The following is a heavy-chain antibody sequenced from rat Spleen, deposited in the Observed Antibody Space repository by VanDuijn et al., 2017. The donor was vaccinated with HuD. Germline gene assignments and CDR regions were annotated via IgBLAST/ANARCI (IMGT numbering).Heavy chain of an antibody. CDR2: ISYDGSST. CDR3: TRGGNYDFDY. V-gene: IGHV5-22*01. J-gene: IGHJ2*01. Sequence: EVQLVESGGGLVQPGRSMKLSCAASGFTFSDYYMAWVRQAPTKGLEWVATISYDGSSTYHRDSVKGRFTISKDNAKSTLYLQMNSLRSEDTATYYCTRGGNYDFDYWGQGVMVTVSS. D-gene: IGHD1-10*01. CDR1: GFTFSDYY.